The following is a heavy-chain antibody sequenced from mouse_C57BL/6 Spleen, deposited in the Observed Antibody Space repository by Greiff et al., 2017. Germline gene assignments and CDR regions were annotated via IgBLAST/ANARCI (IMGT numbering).Heavy chain of an antibody. Sequence: QVQLKQPGAELVKPGASVKMSCKASGYTFTSYWITWVKQRPGQGLEWIGDIYPGSGSTNYNEKFKSKATLTVDTSSSTAYMQLSSLTSEDSAVYYCARGYYGSWGYFDYWGQGTTLTVSS. V-gene: IGHV1-55*01. J-gene: IGHJ2*01. CDR2: IYPGSGST. CDR1: GYTFTSYW. D-gene: IGHD1-1*01. CDR3: ARGYYGSWGYFDY.